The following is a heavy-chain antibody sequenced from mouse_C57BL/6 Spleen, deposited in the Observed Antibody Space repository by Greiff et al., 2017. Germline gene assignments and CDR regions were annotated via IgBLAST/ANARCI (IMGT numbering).Heavy chain of an antibody. CDR3: ARRGYYYGCDGAMDY. D-gene: IGHD2-2*01. Sequence: QVQLQQSGAELVKPGASVKLSCKASGYTFTEYTIHWVKQRSGQGLEWIGWFYPGSGSTNYNEKFKGKATFTADTSSNTAYMQLSSLTTEDSAIYYCARRGYYYGCDGAMDYWGQGTSVTVSS. V-gene: IGHV1-62-2*01. CDR2: FYPGSGST. J-gene: IGHJ4*01. CDR1: GYTFTEYT.